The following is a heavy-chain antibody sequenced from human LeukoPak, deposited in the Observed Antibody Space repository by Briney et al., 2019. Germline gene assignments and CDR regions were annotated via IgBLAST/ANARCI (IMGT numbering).Heavy chain of an antibody. Sequence: GGSLRLSCAASGTYWMHWVRQAPGKGLVWVSRINNDGSYTSYADSVKGRFTISRDNAKNTLYVQMNSLRAEDTAVYYCARMGHDILVPSGMDVWGQGTTVTVSS. CDR3: ARMGHDILVPSGMDV. CDR2: INNDGSYT. J-gene: IGHJ6*02. CDR1: GTYW. D-gene: IGHD1-1*01. V-gene: IGHV3-74*01.